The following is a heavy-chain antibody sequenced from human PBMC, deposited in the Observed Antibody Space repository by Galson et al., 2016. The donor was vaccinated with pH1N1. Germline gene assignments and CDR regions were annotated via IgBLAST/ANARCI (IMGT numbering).Heavy chain of an antibody. V-gene: IGHV3-72*01. CDR3: VRVGVPWNYDY. Sequence: SLRLSCAASGFIFSDHYMDWVRQAPGKGLEWVGRIRKKTNSYTTEYATSVKGRFTISRDDSENLPYLQMSSLKTDDTAAYYCVRVGVPWNYDYWGQGTLVTVSS. CDR1: GFIFSDHY. D-gene: IGHD3-16*01. J-gene: IGHJ4*02. CDR2: IRKKTNSYTT.